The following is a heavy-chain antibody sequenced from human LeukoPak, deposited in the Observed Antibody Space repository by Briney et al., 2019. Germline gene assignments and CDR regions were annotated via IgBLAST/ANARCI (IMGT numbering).Heavy chain of an antibody. Sequence: GASVKVSCEASGGTFSSYAISWVRQAPGQGLEWMGGIIPIFGTANYAQKFQGRVTITADESTSTAYMELSSLRSEDTAVYYCARDLRRDGYNKRGGYYFDYWGQGTLVTVSS. CDR2: IIPIFGTA. CDR1: GGTFSSYA. V-gene: IGHV1-69*13. J-gene: IGHJ4*02. D-gene: IGHD5-24*01. CDR3: ARDLRRDGYNKRGGYYFDY.